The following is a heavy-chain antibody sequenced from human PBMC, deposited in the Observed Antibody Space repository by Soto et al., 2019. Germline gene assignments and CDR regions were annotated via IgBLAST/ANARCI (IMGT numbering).Heavy chain of an antibody. CDR3: ARDAYDYDDTRGDYRH. V-gene: IGHV3-48*02. CDR2: ISSSSSTI. Sequence: EVQLVESGGGLVQPGGSLRLSCAASGFTFSTYKMNWVRQAPGKGLEWVSDISSSSSTIYYADSVKGRFTISRDNAKKSLYLQVKSLRYEDTAVYYCARDAYDYDDTRGDYRHWGQGTLVTVSS. D-gene: IGHD3-22*01. CDR1: GFTFSTYK. J-gene: IGHJ4*02.